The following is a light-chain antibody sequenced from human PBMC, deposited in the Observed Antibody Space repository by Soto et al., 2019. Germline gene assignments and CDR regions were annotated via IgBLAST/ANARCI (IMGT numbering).Light chain of an antibody. CDR1: QDINNY. CDR2: AAS. V-gene: IGKV1-27*01. CDR3: QKYNSAPYT. J-gene: IGKJ2*01. Sequence: DIQVTQSPSSLSASVGDRVTITCRASQDINNYLAWYQQKPREVPKLLIYAASPLQSGVPSRFSGNGSGTDFTLTISSLQPEDVATYYCQKYNSAPYTFGQGTKLEIK.